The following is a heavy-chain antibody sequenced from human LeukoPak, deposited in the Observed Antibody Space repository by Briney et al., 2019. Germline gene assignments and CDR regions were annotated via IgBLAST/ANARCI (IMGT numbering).Heavy chain of an antibody. Sequence: SETLSLTCTVSGGAITSHYWTWIRQSPVKGLEWIGDISNSGSTRYNPYLQSRVTISVDTSRNQFFLKMSSVTAADTAVYYCARHIGGGIEDMDVWGTGTKVTVSS. CDR1: GGAITSHY. J-gene: IGHJ6*03. V-gene: IGHV4-59*08. D-gene: IGHD3-16*02. CDR2: ISNSGST. CDR3: ARHIGGGIEDMDV.